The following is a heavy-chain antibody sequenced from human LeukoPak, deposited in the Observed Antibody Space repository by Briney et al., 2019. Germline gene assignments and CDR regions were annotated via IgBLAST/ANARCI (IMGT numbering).Heavy chain of an antibody. D-gene: IGHD6-19*01. Sequence: SETLSLTCAVYGGSFSTYYWNWIRQPPGKGLEWIGSIYYSGSTYYNPSLKSRVTISVDTSKNQFSLKLSSVTAADTAVYYCARVRIAVAGLGWFDPWGQGTQVTVSS. CDR1: GGSFSTYY. J-gene: IGHJ5*02. CDR3: ARVRIAVAGLGWFDP. V-gene: IGHV4-34*01. CDR2: IYYSGST.